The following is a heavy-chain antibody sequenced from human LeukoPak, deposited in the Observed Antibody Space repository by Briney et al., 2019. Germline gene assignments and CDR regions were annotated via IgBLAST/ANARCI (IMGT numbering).Heavy chain of an antibody. V-gene: IGHV3-23*01. CDR3: ARELVSLGTGYFDL. CDR1: GLTFGTYG. D-gene: IGHD7-27*01. Sequence: GGSLRLSCEASGLTFGTYGMTWVRQAPGKGLEWVSGITGSSTWTYYADSVKGRFTISRDNSKNTLQLQMHSLRVEDTAIYYCARELVSLGTGYFDLWGRGTLVTVSS. J-gene: IGHJ2*01. CDR2: ITGSSTWT.